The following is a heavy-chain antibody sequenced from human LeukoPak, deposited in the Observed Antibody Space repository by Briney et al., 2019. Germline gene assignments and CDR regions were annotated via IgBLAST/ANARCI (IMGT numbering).Heavy chain of an antibody. CDR1: GYTFTGYW. V-gene: IGHV5-51*01. Sequence: GESLKISCKSSGYTFTGYWIGWVRQMPGKGLEWMGIISPGDSDTRYSPSFQGQVTMSADKSINTDYLQWGSLKASDTAMYYCARGRGATVITNFDYWGQGTLVTVSS. CDR2: ISPGDSDT. D-gene: IGHD4-23*01. CDR3: ARGRGATVITNFDY. J-gene: IGHJ4*02.